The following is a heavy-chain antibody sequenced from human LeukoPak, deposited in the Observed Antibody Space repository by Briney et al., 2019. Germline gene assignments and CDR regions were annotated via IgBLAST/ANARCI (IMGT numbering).Heavy chain of an antibody. V-gene: IGHV4-4*07. Sequence: SETLSLTCTVSGGSISSYYWSWIRQPAGKGLEWIGRIYTSGSTNYNPSLKSRVTMSVYTSKNQFSLKLSSVTTADTAVYYCARERVQYYYDSSGYYNWFDPWGQGTLVTVSS. CDR3: ARERVQYYYDSSGYYNWFDP. CDR2: IYTSGST. D-gene: IGHD3-22*01. J-gene: IGHJ5*02. CDR1: GGSISSYY.